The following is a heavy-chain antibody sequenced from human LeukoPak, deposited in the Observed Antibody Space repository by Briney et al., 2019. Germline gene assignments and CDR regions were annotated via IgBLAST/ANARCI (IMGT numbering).Heavy chain of an antibody. J-gene: IGHJ4*02. CDR2: INPNSGGT. D-gene: IGHD2-2*01. CDR3: ARDFYTSCSY. V-gene: IGHV1-2*02. CDR1: GYTFTGYY. Sequence: ASVNVSCKASGYTFTGYYMHWVRQAPGQGLEWMGWINPNSGGTNYAQKFQGRVTMTRDTSISTAYMELSRLRSDDTAVYYCARDFYTSCSYWGQGTLVTVSS.